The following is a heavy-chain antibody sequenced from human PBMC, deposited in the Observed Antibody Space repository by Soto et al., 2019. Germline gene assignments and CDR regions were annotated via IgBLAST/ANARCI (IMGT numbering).Heavy chain of an antibody. V-gene: IGHV4-34*01. CDR1: GGSFSGYY. CDR3: ASGIRIGTTGTTGWCGH. CDR2: INHSGST. Sequence: SETLSLTCAVYGGSFSGYYWSWIRQPPGKGLEWIGEINHSGSTNYNPSLKSRVTISVDTSKNQFSLKLSSVTAADTAVYYCASGIRIGTTGTTGWCGHWGQGTLVTVSS. D-gene: IGHD1-1*01. J-gene: IGHJ5*02.